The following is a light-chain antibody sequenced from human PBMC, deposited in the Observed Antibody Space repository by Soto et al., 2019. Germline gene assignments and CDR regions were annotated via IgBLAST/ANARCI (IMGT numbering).Light chain of an antibody. V-gene: IGKV3-20*01. CDR2: GAS. CDR1: QSVSNNY. CDR3: QQYGSSGP. J-gene: IGKJ1*01. Sequence: EIVLTQSAGTLSLSQGERATISCIACQSVSNNYLSWYQQKPGPAPMLLIYGASTRATGIPDRFSGSGSGTDFTLTFSRLEPDDFPVYYCQQYGSSGPFAHGTMVDI.